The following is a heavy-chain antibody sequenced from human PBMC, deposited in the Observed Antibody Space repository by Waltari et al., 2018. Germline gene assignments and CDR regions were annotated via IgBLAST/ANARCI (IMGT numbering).Heavy chain of an antibody. CDR2: IYYSGST. J-gene: IGHJ5*02. Sequence: QVQLQESGPGLVKPSETLSLTCTVSGGSISSYYWSWIRQPPGKGLEWIGYIYYSGSTNYNPSLKSRVTISVDTSKNQFSLKLSSVTAADMAVYYCARVGGSWFDPWGQGTLVTVSS. CDR1: GGSISSYY. CDR3: ARVGGSWFDP. D-gene: IGHD3-16*01. V-gene: IGHV4-59*01.